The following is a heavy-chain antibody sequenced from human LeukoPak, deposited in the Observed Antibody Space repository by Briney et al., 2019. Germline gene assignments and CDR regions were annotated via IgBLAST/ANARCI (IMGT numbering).Heavy chain of an antibody. D-gene: IGHD6-19*01. V-gene: IGHV3-30*18. CDR2: ISYDGSNK. Sequence: SGGSLRLSCAASGFTFSSYGMHWVRQAPGKGLEWVAVISYDGSNKYYADSVKGRFTISRDNSKNTLYLQMNSLRAEDTAVYYCAKASVAGYYFDYWGQGTLVTVSS. CDR1: GFTFSSYG. CDR3: AKASVAGYYFDY. J-gene: IGHJ4*02.